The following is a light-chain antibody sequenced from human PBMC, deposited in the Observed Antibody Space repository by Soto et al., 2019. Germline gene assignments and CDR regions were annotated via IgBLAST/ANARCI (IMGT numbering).Light chain of an antibody. CDR3: CSYAGVRTYV. CDR2: EGT. Sequence: QSVLTQPASVSGSPGQSIIISCSGSSNDVGGYNLVSWYQHHPDKAPKVIIYEGTKRPSGLSTRFSGSKSGNTASLTISGLQAEDKADYYCCSYAGVRTYVFGSGTKVTVL. J-gene: IGLJ1*01. V-gene: IGLV2-23*01. CDR1: SNDVGGYNL.